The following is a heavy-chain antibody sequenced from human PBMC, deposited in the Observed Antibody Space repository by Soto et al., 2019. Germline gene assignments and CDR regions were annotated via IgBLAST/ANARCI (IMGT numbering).Heavy chain of an antibody. CDR3: ATIKKLLCLEWPLYYHYVMGV. J-gene: IGHJ6*02. D-gene: IGHD3-3*01. CDR2: IDYSGST. CDR1: GGSISSDDYY. Sequence: PSETLSLTCTVSGGSISSDDYYWSWIRQPPGKDRESIGYIDYSGSTYYNPSLRSRVTISVDTSKNQFSLKLSSVTAADTAVYYCATIKKLLCLEWPLYYHYVMGVWGQGPRVTVSS. V-gene: IGHV4-30-4*01.